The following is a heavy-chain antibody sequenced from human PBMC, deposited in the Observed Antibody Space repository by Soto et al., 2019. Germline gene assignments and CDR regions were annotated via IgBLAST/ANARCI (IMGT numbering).Heavy chain of an antibody. D-gene: IGHD6-13*01. J-gene: IGHJ4*02. CDR3: ARVEQQPQFDY. V-gene: IGHV4-59*05. CDR2: IYYSGST. Sequence: PSETLSLTCTVSGGSISSFYWSWIRQPPGKGLEWIGSIYYSGSTYYNPSLKSRVTISVDTSKNQFSLKLSSVTAADTAVYYCARVEQQPQFDYWGQGTLVTVSS. CDR1: GGSISSFY.